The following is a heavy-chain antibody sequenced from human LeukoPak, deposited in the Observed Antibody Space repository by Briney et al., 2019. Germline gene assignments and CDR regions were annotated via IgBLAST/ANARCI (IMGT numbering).Heavy chain of an antibody. CDR1: GGSISSYY. Sequence: PSETLSLTCTVSGGSISSYYWSWIRQPPGKGLEWIGYIYYSGSTNYNPSLKSRVTISVDTSKNQFSLKLSSVTAADTAVYYCAGGSSTSCSFDYWGQGTLVTISS. D-gene: IGHD2-2*01. CDR3: AGGSSTSCSFDY. J-gene: IGHJ4*02. CDR2: IYYSGST. V-gene: IGHV4-59*01.